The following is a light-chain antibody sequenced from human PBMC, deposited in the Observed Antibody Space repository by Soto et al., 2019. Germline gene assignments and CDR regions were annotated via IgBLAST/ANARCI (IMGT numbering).Light chain of an antibody. J-gene: IGLJ3*02. CDR2: REGSGSY. CDR3: ETWDSNSWV. Sequence: QSVLTQSSSASASLASSVKLTCTLSSGHSSYIIAWHQQQPGKAPRYLMKREGSGSYNKGSGVPDRFSGSSSGADRYLTISNLQFEDEADYYCETWDSNSWVFGGGTKLTVL. CDR1: SGHSSYI. V-gene: IGLV4-60*02.